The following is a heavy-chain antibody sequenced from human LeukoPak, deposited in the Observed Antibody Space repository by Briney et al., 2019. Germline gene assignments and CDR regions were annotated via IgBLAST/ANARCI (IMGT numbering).Heavy chain of an antibody. J-gene: IGHJ4*02. Sequence: GGSLRLSCAASGFTVSSNYMSWVRQAPGKRLEWVSVIYSGGSTYYADSVKGRFTISRHNSKNTLYLQMNSLRAEDTAAYYCARVHYYGSGSYYWRAIDYWGQGTLVTVSS. V-gene: IGHV3-53*04. D-gene: IGHD3-10*01. CDR3: ARVHYYGSGSYYWRAIDY. CDR2: IYSGGST. CDR1: GFTVSSNY.